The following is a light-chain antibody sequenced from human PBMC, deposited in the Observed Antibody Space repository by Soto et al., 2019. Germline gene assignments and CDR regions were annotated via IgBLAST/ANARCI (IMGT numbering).Light chain of an antibody. CDR1: QDISSY. CDR2: AAS. CDR3: QQLNDYPIT. J-gene: IGKJ5*01. Sequence: IQLTQSPSSLSASVGDRVTITCRASQDISSYLAWYQQKPGKAPKLLIYAASTLQSGGPSRFSGSGSGTDFTLTISSLQAEDFATYYCQQLNDYPITLGQGTRLEIK. V-gene: IGKV1-9*01.